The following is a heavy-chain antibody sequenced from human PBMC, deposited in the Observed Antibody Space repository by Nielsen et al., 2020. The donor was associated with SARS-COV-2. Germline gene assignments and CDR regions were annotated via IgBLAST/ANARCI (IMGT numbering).Heavy chain of an antibody. J-gene: IGHJ6*02. Sequence: SETLSLTCAVYGGSFSDYYWTWIRQPPGKGLEWIGEVDRGGITTYNPSLKNRVTLSVDTSKNQFSLKLASATAADTAVYYCARGRGTTGTTDFYYYGMDVWGQGTTVTVSS. CDR1: GGSFSDYY. CDR3: ARGRGTTGTTDFYYYGMDV. CDR2: VDRGGIT. V-gene: IGHV4-34*01. D-gene: IGHD1-1*01.